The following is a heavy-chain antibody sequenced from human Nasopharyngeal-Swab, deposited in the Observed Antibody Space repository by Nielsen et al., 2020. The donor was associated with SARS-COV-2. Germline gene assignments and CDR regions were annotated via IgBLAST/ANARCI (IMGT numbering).Heavy chain of an antibody. CDR3: ARDLIYYDSSGYDY. CDR2: VKQDGSEK. CDR1: GFRDYS. Sequence: GESLKISCVDSGFRDYSMNWVRQAPGKGLEWVANVKQDGSEKYYVDSVKGRFTISRDNAKNSLYLQMNSLRAEDTAVYYCARDLIYYDSSGYDYWGQGTLVTVSS. D-gene: IGHD3-22*01. V-gene: IGHV3-7*01. J-gene: IGHJ4*02.